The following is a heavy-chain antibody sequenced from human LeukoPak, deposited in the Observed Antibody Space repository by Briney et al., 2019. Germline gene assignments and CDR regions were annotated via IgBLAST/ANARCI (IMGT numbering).Heavy chain of an antibody. J-gene: IGHJ5*02. CDR3: ARVCGGDCYPQNWFDP. CDR1: GGTFTSYA. V-gene: IGHV1-69*04. Sequence: PSVKVSCKASGGTFTSYAISWERHAPGQGLEWMGRIIPIFGIADYAQKFQGRVTITADKSTSTAYMELSSLRSEDTAVYYCARVCGGDCYPQNWFDPWGQGTLVTVSS. CDR2: IIPIFGIA. D-gene: IGHD2-21*02.